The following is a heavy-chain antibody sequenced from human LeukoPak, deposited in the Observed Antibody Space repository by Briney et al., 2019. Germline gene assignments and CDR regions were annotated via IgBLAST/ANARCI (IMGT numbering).Heavy chain of an antibody. CDR1: GGSISSYY. J-gene: IGHJ6*02. Sequence: SETLSLTCTVSGGSISSYYWSWIRQPPGKGLEWIGYIYYSGSTNYNPSLKSRVTISVDTSKNQFSLKLSSVTAADTAVYYCARARLLAVAGSYYYYGMDVWGQGTTVTVSS. V-gene: IGHV4-59*01. CDR3: ARARLLAVAGSYYYYGMDV. CDR2: IYYSGST. D-gene: IGHD6-19*01.